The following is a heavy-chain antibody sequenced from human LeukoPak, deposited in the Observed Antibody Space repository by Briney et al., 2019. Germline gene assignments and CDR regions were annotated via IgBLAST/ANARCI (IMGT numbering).Heavy chain of an antibody. CDR1: GGSISSSNW. D-gene: IGHD3-3*01. CDR3: GSRRTAMFGVIKGPIDY. V-gene: IGHV4-4*02. CDR2: FHERVST. Sequence: SETLSLTCDVSGGSISSSNWWTWVRQPPGKGLEYIGEFHERVSTNYNPSLKSRLTISVDKSKNQFSLKLTSVTAADTAVYYCGSRRTAMFGVIKGPIDYWGQGTLVTVSS. J-gene: IGHJ4*02.